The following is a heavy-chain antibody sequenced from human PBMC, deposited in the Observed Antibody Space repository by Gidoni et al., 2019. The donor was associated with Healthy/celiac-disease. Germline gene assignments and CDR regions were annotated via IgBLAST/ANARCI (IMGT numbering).Heavy chain of an antibody. J-gene: IGHJ6*02. Sequence: QVQLVESGGGVVQPGRSLRLSCAASGFTFSSYGMHWVRQAPGKGLGWVAVIWYDGSNKYYADSVKGRFTISRDNSKNTLYLQMNSLRAEDTAVYYCARKRGVLPSLAHYYGMDVWGQGTTVTVSS. CDR3: ARKRGVLPSLAHYYGMDV. CDR2: IWYDGSNK. D-gene: IGHD3-10*01. V-gene: IGHV3-33*01. CDR1: GFTFSSYG.